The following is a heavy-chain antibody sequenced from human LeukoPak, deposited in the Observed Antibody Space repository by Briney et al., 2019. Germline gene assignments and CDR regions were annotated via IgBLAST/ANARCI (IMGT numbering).Heavy chain of an antibody. V-gene: IGHV3-15*01. Sequence: PGGSLRLSCAASGFTFSNAWMSWVRQAPGKVLECVGLIRDKPDGGTTDYAAPVKGRFTISRDDSKSMLYLQMNSLKTEDTAVYYCTTDNAPGVDVWGQGTTVTVSS. D-gene: IGHD2-2*01. CDR1: GFTFSNAW. J-gene: IGHJ6*02. CDR2: IRDKPDGGTT. CDR3: TTDNAPGVDV.